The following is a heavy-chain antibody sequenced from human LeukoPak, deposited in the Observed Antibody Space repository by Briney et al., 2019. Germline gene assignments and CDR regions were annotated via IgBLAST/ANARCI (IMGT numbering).Heavy chain of an antibody. CDR1: RFTFSNYA. CDR2: IWNDASNK. V-gene: IGHV3-33*01. CDR3: ARGYYYGMDV. Sequence: GGSLRLSCAASRFTFSNYAMHWVRQAPGKGLEWVAVIWNDASNKYYADSVEGRFTISRDVSKNTLYLQMNSLTAEDTAVYYCARGYYYGMDVWGQGTTVTVSS. J-gene: IGHJ6*02.